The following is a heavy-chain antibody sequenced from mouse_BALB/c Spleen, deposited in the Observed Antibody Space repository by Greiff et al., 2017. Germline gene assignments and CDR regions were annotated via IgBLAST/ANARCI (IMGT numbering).Heavy chain of an antibody. CDR1: GFTFSDYY. Sequence: EVQRVESGGGLVKPGGSLKLSCAASGFTFSDYYMYWVRQTPEKRLEWVATISDGGSYTYYPDSVKGRFTISRDNAKNNLYLQMSSLKSEDTAMYYCARGNPDYAMDYWGQGTSVTVSS. D-gene: IGHD2-1*01. CDR2: ISDGGSYT. J-gene: IGHJ4*01. CDR3: ARGNPDYAMDY. V-gene: IGHV5-4*02.